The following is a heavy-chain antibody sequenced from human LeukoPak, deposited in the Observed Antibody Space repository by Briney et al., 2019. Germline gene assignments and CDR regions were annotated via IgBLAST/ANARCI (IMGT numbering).Heavy chain of an antibody. Sequence: SGTLSLTCAVSGGSISSSNWWSWVRQPPGKGLEWIGEIYHSGSTNYNLSLKSRVTISVDKSKNQFSLKLSSVTAADTAVYYCASLTTVTTWDWFDPWGQGTLVTVSS. CDR1: GGSISSSNW. V-gene: IGHV4-4*02. CDR3: ASLTTVTTWDWFDP. D-gene: IGHD4-17*01. J-gene: IGHJ5*02. CDR2: IYHSGST.